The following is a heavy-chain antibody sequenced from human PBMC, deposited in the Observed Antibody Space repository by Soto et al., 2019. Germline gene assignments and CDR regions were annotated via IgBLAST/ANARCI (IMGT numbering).Heavy chain of an antibody. Sequence: SETLSLTCSVSGDSVTSDSYYWSWIRQHPGKGLEWIGYISPTGSAFYNPSLKSRVSISIDTSTDKFSLRLSSLTAADTAVYYCARWELRDFDSWGPGTLVTVSS. CDR3: ARWELRDFDS. D-gene: IGHD1-7*01. V-gene: IGHV4-31*03. J-gene: IGHJ4*02. CDR2: ISPTGSA. CDR1: GDSVTSDSYY.